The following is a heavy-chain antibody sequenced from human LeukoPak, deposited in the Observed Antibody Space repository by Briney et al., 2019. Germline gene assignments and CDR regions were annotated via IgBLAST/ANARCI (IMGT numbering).Heavy chain of an antibody. CDR2: ISGSGGST. CDR1: GFTFSICA. V-gene: IGHV3-23*01. J-gene: IGHJ6*02. D-gene: IGHD4-11*01. Sequence: GGSLRLSCAVSGFTFSICAMSWVRQAPGKGLEWVSAISGSGGSTYYADSVKGRFTISRDNSKNTVYLQMNSLRAEDTAVYYCAKFPPTVTKGPYYYGMDVWGQGTTVTVSS. CDR3: AKFPPTVTKGPYYYGMDV.